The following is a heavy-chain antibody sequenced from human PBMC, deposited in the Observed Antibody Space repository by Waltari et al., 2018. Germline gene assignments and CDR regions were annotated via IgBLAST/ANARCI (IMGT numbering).Heavy chain of an antibody. Sequence: QVQLQQWGAGLLKPSETLSLTCAVYGGSFSTHYWRWIRRSPGKGLEWIGEINHSGSTNYSPSLKRRVTISIDTSKNQFSLKVTSVNAADTAVYFCARTLYGSSNYYFDNWGHGTPVTVSS. J-gene: IGHJ4*01. CDR2: INHSGST. D-gene: IGHD6-13*01. CDR3: ARTLYGSSNYYFDN. CDR1: GGSFSTHY. V-gene: IGHV4-34*02.